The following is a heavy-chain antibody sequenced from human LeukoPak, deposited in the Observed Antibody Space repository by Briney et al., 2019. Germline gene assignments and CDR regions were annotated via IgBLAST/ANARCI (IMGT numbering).Heavy chain of an antibody. D-gene: IGHD6-19*01. CDR1: GDSVSSNNGA. V-gene: IGHV6-1*01. J-gene: IGHJ4*02. Sequence: SQTLSVTCAISGDSVSSNNGAWNWMRQSPSRGLEGLGRTYYRCKWYNDYAAAMQGRITINPGTSKNQFSLQLYSVTPEDTAVYYCARDVGTSGWHTFDYWGQGTLVTVSS. CDR2: TYYRCKWYN. CDR3: ARDVGTSGWHTFDY.